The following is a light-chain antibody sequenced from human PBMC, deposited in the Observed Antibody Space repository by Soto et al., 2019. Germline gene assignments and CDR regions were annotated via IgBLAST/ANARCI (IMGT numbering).Light chain of an antibody. CDR1: QSVSSS. CDR3: QQRGNWPPLT. Sequence: ESVLTHSPATLSLSPGHIATLSCRASQSVSSSLAWYQQKPGQAPRLLIYDASSRATGIPARFSGSGSGTDFTLTISSLEPEDFAVYYCQQRGNWPPLTFGGGTKVEMK. CDR2: DAS. V-gene: IGKV3-11*01. J-gene: IGKJ4*01.